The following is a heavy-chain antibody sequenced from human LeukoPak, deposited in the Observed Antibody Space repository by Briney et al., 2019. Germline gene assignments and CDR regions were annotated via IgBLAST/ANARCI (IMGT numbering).Heavy chain of an antibody. CDR1: GFTFSSYV. D-gene: IGHD3-10*01. Sequence: GGSLRLSCAASGFTFSSYVMHWVRQAPGKGLEWVALIWYDGSNKYYADSVKGRFTISRDNSKNTLYLQMNSLRAEDTAVYYCAKGRGAFDIWGQGTMVTVSS. J-gene: IGHJ3*02. CDR2: IWYDGSNK. CDR3: AKGRGAFDI. V-gene: IGHV3-30*02.